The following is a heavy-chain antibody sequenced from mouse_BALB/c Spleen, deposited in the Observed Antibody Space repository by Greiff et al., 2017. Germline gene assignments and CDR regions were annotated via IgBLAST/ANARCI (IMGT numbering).Heavy chain of an antibody. V-gene: IGHV1-54*01. Sequence: QVQLQQSGAELVRPGTSVKVSCKASGYAFTNYLIEWVKQRPGQGLEWIGVINPGSGGTNYNEKFKGKATLTADKSSSTAYMQLSSLTSDDSAVYFCARWLPEAMDDWGQGTSVTVSS. CDR3: ARWLPEAMDD. D-gene: IGHD2-2*01. CDR1: GYAFTNYL. J-gene: IGHJ4*01. CDR2: INPGSGGT.